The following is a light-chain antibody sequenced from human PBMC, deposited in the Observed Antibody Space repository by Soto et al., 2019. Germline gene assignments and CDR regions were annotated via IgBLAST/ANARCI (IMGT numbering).Light chain of an antibody. CDR3: QQYGGSPRT. CDR2: GAS. V-gene: IGKV3-20*01. J-gene: IGKJ2*01. CDR1: QNIGSSY. Sequence: EIVLAQSPSTLSLSPGERATLSCRASQNIGSSYLAWYQQKPGQAPRLLIFGASNRATGIPDKFSGSGSGTYFTLTISRLEPEDFAVYSCQQYGGSPRTFGKGNKLEIK.